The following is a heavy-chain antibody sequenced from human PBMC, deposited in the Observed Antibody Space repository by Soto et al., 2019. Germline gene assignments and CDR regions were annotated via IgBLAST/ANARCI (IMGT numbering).Heavy chain of an antibody. CDR3: ARDLGSGYDPGDY. J-gene: IGHJ4*02. CDR2: IISIFGTP. V-gene: IGHV1-69*12. Sequence: QVQLVQSGAEVKKPGSSVKVSCKASGGTFNSYVFNWVRQAPGQGLEWMGGIISIFGTPNYGQKFQGRVTITADESTXXXXXXXXXXXXXDTAXYYCARDLGSGYDPGDYWGQGTLVTVSS. CDR1: GGTFNSYV. D-gene: IGHD5-12*01.